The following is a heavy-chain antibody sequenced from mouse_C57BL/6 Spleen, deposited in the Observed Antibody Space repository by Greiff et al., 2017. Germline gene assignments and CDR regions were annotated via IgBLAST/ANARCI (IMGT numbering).Heavy chain of an antibody. CDR1: GYTFTSYW. J-gene: IGHJ2*01. Sequence: QVQLKQPGAELVKPGASVKLSCKASGYTFTSYWMHWVKQRPGRGLEWIGRIDPNSGGTKYNEKFKSKATLTVDKPSSTAYMQLSSLTSEDSAVYYCAKPGRKDGYYLDYWGQGTTLTVSS. CDR3: AKPGRKDGYYLDY. D-gene: IGHD2-3*01. V-gene: IGHV1-72*01. CDR2: IDPNSGGT.